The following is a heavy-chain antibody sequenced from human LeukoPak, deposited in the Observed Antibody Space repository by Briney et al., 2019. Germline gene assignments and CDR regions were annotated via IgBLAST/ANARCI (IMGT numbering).Heavy chain of an antibody. D-gene: IGHD3-16*02. CDR3: ARVPYVWGSYRLHYYFDY. Sequence: PSETLSLTCAVSGGSISSSNWWSWVRQPPGKGLEWIGEIYHSGSTNYNPSLKSRVTISVDTSKNQFSLKLSSVTAADTAVYYCARVPYVWGSYRLHYYFDYWGQGTLVTVSS. V-gene: IGHV4-4*02. CDR1: GGSISSSNW. J-gene: IGHJ4*02. CDR2: IYHSGST.